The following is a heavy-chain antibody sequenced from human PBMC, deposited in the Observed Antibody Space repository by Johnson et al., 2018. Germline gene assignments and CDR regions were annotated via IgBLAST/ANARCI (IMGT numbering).Heavy chain of an antibody. CDR2: MYTSGST. V-gene: IGHV4-4*07. Sequence: QVQLQESGPGLVKPSETLSLTCTVSGGSISSYYWSWIRQPAGKGLEWIGRMYTSGSTNYNPSLKSRVTISVDTSKNQFSLKLSSVTAADTAGYYCARSEGSGIYWGRTPNYYYYMDVGGKGTTVTVSS. D-gene: IGHD1-26*01. CDR3: ARSEGSGIYWGRTPNYYYYMDV. CDR1: GGSISSYY. J-gene: IGHJ6*03.